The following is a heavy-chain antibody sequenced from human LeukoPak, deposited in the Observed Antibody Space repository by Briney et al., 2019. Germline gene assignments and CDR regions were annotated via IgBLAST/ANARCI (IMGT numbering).Heavy chain of an antibody. CDR2: IYPGDSDT. Sequence: GESLNISCKGSGYSFTSYWIGWVRQMPGKGLEWMGIIYPGDSDTRYSPSFQGQVTISADKSISTAYLQWSSLKASDTAMYYCARNYDSSGYSIDYWGQGTLVTVSS. CDR3: ARNYDSSGYSIDY. V-gene: IGHV5-51*01. J-gene: IGHJ4*02. CDR1: GYSFTSYW. D-gene: IGHD3-22*01.